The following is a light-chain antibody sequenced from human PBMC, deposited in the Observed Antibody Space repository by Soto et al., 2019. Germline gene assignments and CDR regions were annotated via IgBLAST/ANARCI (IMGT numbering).Light chain of an antibody. CDR1: GNDVGAYNL. J-gene: IGLJ2*01. Sequence: QSALTQPRSVSGSPGQSVTISCTGTGNDVGAYNLVSWYQQHPGRAPQLIIYEVRNRPSGISFRFSGSKSGNTASLTISGLQAEDEADYYCSSYTSKSSLIFGGGTKLTVL. CDR2: EVR. CDR3: SSYTSKSSLI. V-gene: IGLV2-14*01.